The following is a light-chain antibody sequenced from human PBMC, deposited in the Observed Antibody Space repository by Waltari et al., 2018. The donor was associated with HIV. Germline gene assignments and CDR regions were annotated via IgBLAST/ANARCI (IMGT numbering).Light chain of an antibody. Sequence: QSALTQSASVSGSPGPSITISCTGTSSAVGAYTLVSWYQQHPGEVPKLLIYEVTKRPSGVSTRFSGSKSANTASLTISGLQAEDEADYYCCSYAGSGLVFGGGTKLTVL. CDR3: CSYAGSGLV. CDR1: SSAVGAYTL. V-gene: IGLV2-23*02. CDR2: EVT. J-gene: IGLJ3*02.